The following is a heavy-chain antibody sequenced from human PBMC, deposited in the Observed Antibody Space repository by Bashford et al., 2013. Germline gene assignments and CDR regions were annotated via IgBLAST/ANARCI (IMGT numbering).Heavy chain of an antibody. J-gene: IGHJ4*02. D-gene: IGHD3-22*01. CDR3: ARVLGRLSYYDSSGYSYFDY. V-gene: IGHV4-4*02. Sequence: SRRWIRHAPRGKGLEWIGEIYHSGSTNYNPSLKSRVTISVDKSKNQFSLKLSSVTAADTAVYYCARVLGRLSYYDSSGYSYFDYWGQGNPGHRLL. CDR2: IYHSGST. CDR1: S.